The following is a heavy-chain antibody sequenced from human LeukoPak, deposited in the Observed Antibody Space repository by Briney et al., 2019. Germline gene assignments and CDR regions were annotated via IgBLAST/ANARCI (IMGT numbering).Heavy chain of an antibody. V-gene: IGHV4-39*01. CDR2: IYYSGST. CDR1: GGSISSSSYY. J-gene: IGHJ4*02. CDR3: ASLAYGDKPLALGPNDY. D-gene: IGHD4-17*01. Sequence: SETLSLTCTVSGGSISSSSYYWGWIRQPPGKGLEWIGSIYYSGSTYYNPSLKSRVTISVDTSKNQFSLKLSSVTAADTAVYYCASLAYGDKPLALGPNDYWGQGTLVTVSS.